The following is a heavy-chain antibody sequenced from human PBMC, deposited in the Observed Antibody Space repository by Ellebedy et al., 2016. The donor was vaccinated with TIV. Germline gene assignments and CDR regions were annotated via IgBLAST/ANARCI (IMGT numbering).Heavy chain of an antibody. J-gene: IGHJ4*02. Sequence: GESLKISCAASGFTFSLNWMYWVRQAPGKGLEWVANINEDGSEEYYVDSVKGRFTISRDNAKNSLYLQVNSLRDEDTAVYYCARDFRWAFDHWGQGALVTVSS. D-gene: IGHD4-23*01. CDR3: ARDFRWAFDH. CDR2: INEDGSEE. V-gene: IGHV3-7*01. CDR1: GFTFSLNW.